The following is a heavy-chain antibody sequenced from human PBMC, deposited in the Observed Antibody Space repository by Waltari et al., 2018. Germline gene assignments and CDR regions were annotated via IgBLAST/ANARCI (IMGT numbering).Heavy chain of an antibody. D-gene: IGHD3-10*01. V-gene: IGHV4-61*09. J-gene: IGHJ5*02. Sequence: QVQLQESGPGLVKPSQTLSLTCTVSGGSISSGAYYWNWVRQPDGRGLEWIGYIYTSGSATYNPSLKSRVTISGDTSKNQFFLRLSSVTAADTAVYYCARVGTTNWFDPWGQGTLVTVSS. CDR2: IYTSGSA. CDR1: GGSISSGAYY. CDR3: ARVGTTNWFDP.